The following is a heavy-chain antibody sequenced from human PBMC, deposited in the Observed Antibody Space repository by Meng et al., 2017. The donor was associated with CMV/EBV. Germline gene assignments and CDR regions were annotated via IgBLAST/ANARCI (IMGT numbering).Heavy chain of an antibody. CDR1: GFTFSSYE. CDR2: ISSSGSTI. Sequence: GESLKISCAASGFTFSSYEMNRVRQAPGKGLEWVSYISSSGSTIYYADSVKGRFTISRDNAKNSLYLQMNSLRAEDTAVYYCARGSGAKDIVVVPAAIHGGYYYYGMDVWGQGTTVTVSS. D-gene: IGHD2-2*02. V-gene: IGHV3-48*03. CDR3: ARGSGAKDIVVVPAAIHGGYYYYGMDV. J-gene: IGHJ6*02.